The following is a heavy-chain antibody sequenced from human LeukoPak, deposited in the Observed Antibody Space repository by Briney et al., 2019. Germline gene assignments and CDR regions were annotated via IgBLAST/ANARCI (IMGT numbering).Heavy chain of an antibody. V-gene: IGHV3-48*04. D-gene: IGHD2-2*01. Sequence: GGSLRLSCAASGFTFSSYSMNWVRQAPGKGLEWVSYISSSSSTIYYADSVKGRFTISRDNAKNSLYLQMNSLRAEDTAVCNCARDNGLSPHCSSTSCFSNWFDPWGQGTLVIVSS. CDR3: ARDNGLSPHCSSTSCFSNWFDP. CDR1: GFTFSSYS. J-gene: IGHJ5*02. CDR2: ISSSSSTI.